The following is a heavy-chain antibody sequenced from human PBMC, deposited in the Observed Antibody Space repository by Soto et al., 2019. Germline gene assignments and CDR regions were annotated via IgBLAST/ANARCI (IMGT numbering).Heavy chain of an antibody. CDR3: TTKVLRYSYGGDMSYDY. Sequence: GGSLRLSCAASGFTFSNAWMNWVRQAPGKGLEWVGRIKSKTDGGTTDYAAPVKGRFTISRDDSKNTLYLQMNSLKTEDTAVYYCTTKVLRYSYGGDMSYDYWGQGTLVTVSS. D-gene: IGHD5-18*01. CDR2: IKSKTDGGTT. V-gene: IGHV3-15*07. J-gene: IGHJ4*02. CDR1: GFTFSNAW.